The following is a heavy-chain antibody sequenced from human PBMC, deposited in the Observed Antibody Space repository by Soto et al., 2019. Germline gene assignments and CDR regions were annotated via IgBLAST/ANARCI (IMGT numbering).Heavy chain of an antibody. D-gene: IGHD1-20*01. V-gene: IGHV3-23*01. CDR3: AKDRMDHNAVWDPFDV. J-gene: IGHJ3*01. Sequence: GALRPACTASGFNFNIFAMSWVRQAPGRGLQWVSRIGSPGETYYPDSVRGRFTISRDNSKKMLFLERNSLRTDDTAVYYCAKDRMDHNAVWDPFDVWGPGTVVTV. CDR2: IGSPGET. CDR1: GFNFNIFA.